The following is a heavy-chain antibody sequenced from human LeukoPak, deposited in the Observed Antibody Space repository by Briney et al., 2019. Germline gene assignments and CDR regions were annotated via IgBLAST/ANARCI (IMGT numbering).Heavy chain of an antibody. CDR3: AKDGEKQLVGGNGAFDI. CDR2: ISGSGGST. CDR1: GFTFSSYA. Sequence: PGGSLRLSCAASGFTFSSYAMSWVRQAPGKGLEWVSAISGSGGSTYYADSVKGRFTISRDNSKNTLYLQMNSLRAEDTAVYYCAKDGEKQLVGGNGAFDIWGQGTMVTVSS. J-gene: IGHJ3*02. D-gene: IGHD6-6*01. V-gene: IGHV3-23*01.